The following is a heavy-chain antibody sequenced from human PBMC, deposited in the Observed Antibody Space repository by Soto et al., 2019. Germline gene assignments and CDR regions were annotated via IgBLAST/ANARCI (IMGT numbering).Heavy chain of an antibody. V-gene: IGHV3-48*01. J-gene: IGHJ4*02. Sequence: GSLRLSCAASGFTFSSYSMNWVRQAPGKGLEWVSYISSSSSTIYYADSVKGRFTISRDNAKNSLYLQMNSLRAEDTAVYYCARDGYDSSGYYYNFDYWGQGTLVTVSS. CDR1: GFTFSSYS. D-gene: IGHD3-22*01. CDR2: ISSSSSTI. CDR3: ARDGYDSSGYYYNFDY.